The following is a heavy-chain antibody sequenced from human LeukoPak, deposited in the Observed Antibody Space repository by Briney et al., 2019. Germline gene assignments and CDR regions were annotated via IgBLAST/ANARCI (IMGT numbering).Heavy chain of an antibody. Sequence: GRSLRLSCAASGFTFSDYEMNWVRQAPGKGLEWVSYISRSGTTIYYADSVKGRFTISRDNAENSLYLQMNSLRAEDTAVYYCARASSYYGSGSYYNSNPYDFWGQGTLVTVSS. CDR1: GFTFSDYE. CDR3: ARASSYYGSGSYYNSNPYDF. J-gene: IGHJ4*02. V-gene: IGHV3-48*03. D-gene: IGHD3-10*01. CDR2: ISRSGTTI.